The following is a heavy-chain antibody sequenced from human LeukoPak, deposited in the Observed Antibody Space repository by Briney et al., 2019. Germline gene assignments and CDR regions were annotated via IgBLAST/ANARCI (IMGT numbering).Heavy chain of an antibody. CDR1: GFTFSSAW. D-gene: IGHD2-2*01. CDR2: INSDGSST. J-gene: IGHJ3*02. CDR3: GSYCSSTSCYLAFDI. V-gene: IGHV3-74*01. Sequence: GGSLRLSCAASGFTFSSAWIHWVRQAPGKGLVWVSHINSDGSSTNYADSVKGRFTISRDNAKNSLYLQMNSLRAEDTAVYYCGSYCSSTSCYLAFDIWGQGTMVTVSS.